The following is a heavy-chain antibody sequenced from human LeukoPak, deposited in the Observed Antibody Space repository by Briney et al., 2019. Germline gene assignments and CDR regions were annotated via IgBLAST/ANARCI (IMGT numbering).Heavy chain of an antibody. CDR2: INPSGGIT. Sequence: ASVKVSCTASGYTFSSYYIHWVRQAPGQGLEWMGIINPSGGITTYAQKFEGRVTMTRDTSTSTVDMKLSRLRSEDTAVYYCARYSGSYHTYFDSWGQGTLVTVSS. CDR3: ARYSGSYHTYFDS. V-gene: IGHV1-46*01. J-gene: IGHJ4*02. CDR1: GYTFSSYY. D-gene: IGHD1-26*01.